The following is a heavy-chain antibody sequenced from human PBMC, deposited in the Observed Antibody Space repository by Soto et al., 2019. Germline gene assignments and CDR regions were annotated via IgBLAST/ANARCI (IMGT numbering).Heavy chain of an antibody. CDR3: VRGGNPYHYATSGPGTFDK. D-gene: IGHD1-26*01. CDR1: GDSVSSGDSY. V-gene: IGHV4-30-4*01. J-gene: IGHJ4*02. Sequence: QVQLQESGPGLVKPSQTLSLTCSVSGDSVSSGDSYWSWIRQPTGKDLEWIGYTSFSGDTSYSPSRKTRVTISVDMAKSQFSLRLTSVTAADTAVYYCVRGGNPYHYATSGPGTFDKWGQGTLVSVSS. CDR2: TSFSGDT.